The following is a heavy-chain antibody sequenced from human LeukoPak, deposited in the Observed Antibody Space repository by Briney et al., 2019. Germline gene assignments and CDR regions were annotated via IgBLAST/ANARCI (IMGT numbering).Heavy chain of an antibody. CDR3: ARAGGSYFVEYFQH. J-gene: IGHJ1*01. CDR1: GFTFSSYA. CDR2: IPYDGSNK. Sequence: GGSLRLSCAASGFTFSSYAMHWVRQAPGKGLEWVALIPYDGSNKYYADSVKGRFTISRDNSKNTLYLQMNSLRAEDTAVYYCARAGGSYFVEYFQHWGQGTLVTVSS. V-gene: IGHV3-30*14. D-gene: IGHD1-26*01.